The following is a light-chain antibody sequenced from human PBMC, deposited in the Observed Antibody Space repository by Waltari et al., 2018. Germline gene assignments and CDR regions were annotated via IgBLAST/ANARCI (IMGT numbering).Light chain of an antibody. J-gene: IGLJ2*01. V-gene: IGLV2-23*01. CDR1: SSDVGNYNV. Sequence: QFALTQPASVSGSPGHPIAISSTGTSSDVGNYNVISWYQQHPGKAPKFLIYEATKRPSGGSDRFSCSKSGNTATLTISGLQAEDEADYYCCSYAGSDTVAFGGGTKVTVL. CDR2: EAT. CDR3: CSYAGSDTVA.